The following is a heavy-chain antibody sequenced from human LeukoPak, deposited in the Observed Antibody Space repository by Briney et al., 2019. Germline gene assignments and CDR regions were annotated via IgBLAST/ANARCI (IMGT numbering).Heavy chain of an antibody. CDR1: GYTFTSYD. J-gene: IGHJ5*02. CDR2: MNPNSGNT. V-gene: IGHV1-8*01. CDR3: ARNWGEFDP. Sequence: ASVKVSCKASGYTFTSYDINWVRQATGQGLEWMGWMNPNSGNTGYAQKFQGRVTMTRNISISTAYMELNSLRSEDTAVYHCARNWGEFDPWGQGTLVTVSS. D-gene: IGHD7-27*01.